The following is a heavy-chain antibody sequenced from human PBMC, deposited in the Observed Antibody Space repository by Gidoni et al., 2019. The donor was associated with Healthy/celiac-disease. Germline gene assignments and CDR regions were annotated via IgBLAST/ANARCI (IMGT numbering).Heavy chain of an antibody. CDR1: WSYLSTSGMR. V-gene: IGHV2-70*04. CDR3: ARSIGSGSYDDY. CDR2: IDWDDDK. D-gene: IGHD3-10*01. J-gene: IGHJ4*02. Sequence: QFTLKLSDPALLKPTHTLTLTFTFHWSYLSTSGMRSSWIRQPPGKALEWIARIDWDDDKFYSTSLKTRLTIAKDTSKNQVILTMTNMDPVDTATYYCARSIGSGSYDDYWGQGTLVTVSS.